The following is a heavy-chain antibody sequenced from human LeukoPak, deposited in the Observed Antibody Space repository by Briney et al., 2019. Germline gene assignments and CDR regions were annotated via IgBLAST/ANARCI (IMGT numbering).Heavy chain of an antibody. V-gene: IGHV4-59*01. CDR1: GGSISSYY. CDR2: IFYSGST. J-gene: IGHJ6*02. D-gene: IGHD3-10*01. CDR3: ARDRGSGRVYYSGMDV. Sequence: SETLSLTCTVSGGSISSYYWSWIRQPPGKGLEWIGYIFYSGSTKYNPSLKSRVTITVDTSKNQFSLKLSSVTAADTAVYYCARDRGSGRVYYSGMDVWGQGTTVTVSS.